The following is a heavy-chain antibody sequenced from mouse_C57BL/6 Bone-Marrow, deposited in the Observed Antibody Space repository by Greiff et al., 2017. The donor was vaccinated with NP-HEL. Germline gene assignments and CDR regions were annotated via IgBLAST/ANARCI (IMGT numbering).Heavy chain of an antibody. CDR1: GFTFSDYY. CDR2: ISNGGGST. CDR3: ARHGGRREAWFAY. V-gene: IGHV5-12*01. D-gene: IGHD3-3*01. J-gene: IGHJ3*01. Sequence: EVQLVESGGGLVQPGGSLKLSCAASGFTFSDYYMYWVRQTPEKRLEWVAYISNGGGSTYYPDTVKGRFTISRDNAKNTLYLQMSRLKSEDTAMYYCARHGGRREAWFAYWGQGTLVTVSA.